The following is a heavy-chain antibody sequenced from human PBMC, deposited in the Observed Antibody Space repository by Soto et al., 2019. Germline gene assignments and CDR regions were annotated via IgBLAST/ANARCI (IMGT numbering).Heavy chain of an antibody. CDR2: IKRKSDGETT. CDR1: GFTFSHVW. Sequence: EVQLVESGGDLVKPGGSLRLSCAASGFTFSHVWMTWARQAPGKGLEWVGRIKRKSDGETTDYAAPVKGRFTISRDDSKNTLYLQMNSLKTDDTAVYYCAADRYCSSNTCPGAFDIWGQRTMVSVSA. J-gene: IGHJ3*02. V-gene: IGHV3-15*01. CDR3: AADRYCSSNTCPGAFDI. D-gene: IGHD2-2*01.